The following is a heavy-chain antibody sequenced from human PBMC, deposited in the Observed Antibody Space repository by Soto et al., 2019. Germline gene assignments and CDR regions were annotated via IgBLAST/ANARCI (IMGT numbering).Heavy chain of an antibody. Sequence: VSLRLSCAGSGFSVSRSYMNWVRQAPGKGLEWLSIIYSGGSTKYADSVKDRFTISRDTSKNTVYLHMDRLRAEDTAVYYCARYSTEYGTGSPLDSWGQGTLVTVSS. CDR2: IYSGGST. CDR3: ARYSTEYGTGSPLDS. D-gene: IGHD3-10*01. V-gene: IGHV3-53*01. CDR1: GFSVSRSY. J-gene: IGHJ4*02.